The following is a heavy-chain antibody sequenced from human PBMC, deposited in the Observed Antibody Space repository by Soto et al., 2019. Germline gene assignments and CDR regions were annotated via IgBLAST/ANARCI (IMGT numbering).Heavy chain of an antibody. CDR1: GFTFSSYA. CDR3: AKVFVKGWLVNHDAFDI. J-gene: IGHJ3*02. CDR2: ISGSGGST. D-gene: IGHD6-19*01. Sequence: GGSLRLSCAASGFTFSSYAMSWVRQAPGKGLEWVSAISGSGGSTYYADSVKGRFTISRDNSKNTLYLQMNSLRAEDTAVYYCAKVFVKGWLVNHDAFDIWGQGTMVTVSS. V-gene: IGHV3-23*01.